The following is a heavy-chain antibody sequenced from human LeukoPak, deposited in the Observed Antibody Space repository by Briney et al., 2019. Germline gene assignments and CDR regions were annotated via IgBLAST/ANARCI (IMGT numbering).Heavy chain of an antibody. CDR2: ITSRSTYI. D-gene: IGHD1-26*01. CDR1: GFTFSSYS. CDR3: ARVLLGATTINYYYYYMDV. Sequence: GGSLRLSCAASGFTFSSYSMNWVRQAPGKGLEWVSSITSRSTYINYADSAKGRFTISRDNTKNSLYLQMNSLRAEDTAVYYCARVLLGATTINYYYYYMDVWGKGTTVTVSS. J-gene: IGHJ6*03. V-gene: IGHV3-21*01.